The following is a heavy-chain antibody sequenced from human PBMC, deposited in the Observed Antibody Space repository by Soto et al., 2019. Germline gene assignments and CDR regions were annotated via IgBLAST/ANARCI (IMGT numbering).Heavy chain of an antibody. CDR2: ISGTGGTT. V-gene: IGHV3-23*01. J-gene: IGHJ4*02. D-gene: IGHD3-22*01. CDR3: TKIWFQNTYDSSAYFVD. CDR1: GFPFTSYA. Sequence: GGSLRLSCAASGFPFTSYAMAWVRHAPGKGLEWVSAISGTGGTTYYTDSVKGRFSISRDKSTNTLFLQMSSLRAEDTAVYYCTKIWFQNTYDSSAYFVDWGQGTLVTVSS.